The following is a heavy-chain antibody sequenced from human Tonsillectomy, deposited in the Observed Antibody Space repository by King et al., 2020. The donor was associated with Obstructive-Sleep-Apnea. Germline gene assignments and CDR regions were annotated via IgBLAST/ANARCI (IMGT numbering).Heavy chain of an antibody. J-gene: IGHJ5*02. CDR3: ARLLGTMVRGVIIGWFDP. CDR2: IYPGDSDT. CDR1: GYSFTSYW. V-gene: IGHV5-51*01. Sequence: VQLVESGAEVKKPGESLKISCKGSGYSFTSYWIGWVRQMPGKGLEWMGIIYPGDSDTRYSPSFQGQVTISADKSISTAYLQWSSLKASDTAMYYCARLLGTMVRGVIIGWFDPWDQGTLVTVSS. D-gene: IGHD3-10*01.